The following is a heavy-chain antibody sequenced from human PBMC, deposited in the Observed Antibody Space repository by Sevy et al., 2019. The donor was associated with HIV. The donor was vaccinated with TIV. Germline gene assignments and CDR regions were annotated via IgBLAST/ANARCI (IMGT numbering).Heavy chain of an antibody. J-gene: IGHJ4*02. V-gene: IGHV3-21*01. CDR1: GFTFSSYR. D-gene: IGHD1-1*01. CDR3: ARAVLEISTWRSDY. Sequence: GGSLRLSCAASGFTFSSYRMTWVRQAPGKGLEWVSCISSTSGYINYADSVKGRFTISRDNAKNLLYLQMDSLRAEDTAVYYCARAVLEISTWRSDYWGQGTLVTVSS. CDR2: ISSTSGYI.